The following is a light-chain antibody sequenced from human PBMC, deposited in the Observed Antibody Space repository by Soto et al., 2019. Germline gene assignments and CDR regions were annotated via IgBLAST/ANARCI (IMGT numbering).Light chain of an antibody. J-gene: IGLJ2*01. Sequence: QSALTQPASVSGSPGQSITISCTGTSSDVGSYNLVSWYQQHRGKAPKLMIYEGTKRPSGVSNRFSGSKSGNTASLTISGLQAEDEADYYCCSYAGSSSYVVFGGGTKLTVL. CDR3: CSYAGSSSYVV. V-gene: IGLV2-23*01. CDR2: EGT. CDR1: SSDVGSYNL.